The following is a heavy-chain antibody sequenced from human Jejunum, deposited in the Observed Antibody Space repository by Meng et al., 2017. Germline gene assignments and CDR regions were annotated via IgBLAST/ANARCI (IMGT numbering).Heavy chain of an antibody. Sequence: EVECVEAGGGLVRPWGDPTLSCAASGFTLSSYWMQWVRQAPGKGLVWLARINSDGSSARYADSVKGRFTISRDNAKNTLFLQMDSLRAEDTAVYYCTRGTEVLSDKGDLWGQGTLVTVSS. CDR3: TRGTEVLSDKGDL. J-gene: IGHJ5*02. CDR2: INSDGSSA. CDR1: GFTLSSYW. D-gene: IGHD2-8*02. V-gene: IGHV3-74*01.